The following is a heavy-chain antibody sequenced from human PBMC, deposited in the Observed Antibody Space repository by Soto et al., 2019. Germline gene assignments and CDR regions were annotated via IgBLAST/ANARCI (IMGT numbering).Heavy chain of an antibody. J-gene: IGHJ6*02. CDR1: GGSISSGDYY. Sequence: NPSETLSLTCTVSGGSISSGDYYWSWIRQPPGKGLEWIGYIYYSGRTYYNPSLKSRVTISVDTSKNQFSLKLSSVTAADTAVYYCARAIDLTMVRGAAYGVYYYYGMDVWGQGTTVTVSS. D-gene: IGHD3-10*01. CDR3: ARAIDLTMVRGAAYGVYYYYGMDV. V-gene: IGHV4-30-4*01. CDR2: IYYSGRT.